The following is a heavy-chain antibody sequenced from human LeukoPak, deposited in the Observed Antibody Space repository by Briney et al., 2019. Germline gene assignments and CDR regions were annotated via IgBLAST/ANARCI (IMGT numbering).Heavy chain of an antibody. CDR1: GGSISSYY. CDR3: ARVTGYMIEDYFDY. V-gene: IGHV4-59*01. CDR2: IYYSGST. D-gene: IGHD3-22*01. Sequence: SETLSLTCTVSGGSISSYYWSWIRQPPGKGLEWIGYIYYSGSTNYKPSLKSRVTISVETSKNQFSLKLRSVTAADTAVYYCARVTGYMIEDYFDYWGQGALVTVSS. J-gene: IGHJ4*02.